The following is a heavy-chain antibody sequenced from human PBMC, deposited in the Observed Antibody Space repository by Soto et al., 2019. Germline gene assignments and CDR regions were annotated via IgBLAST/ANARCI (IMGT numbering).Heavy chain of an antibody. CDR2: ISAYNGNT. CDR1: GYTFTSDG. CDR3: ARDAVSSGPIRDAFDI. V-gene: IGHV1-18*04. Sequence: GASVKVSFKASGYTFTSDGISWVRHAPGQGLEWMGWISAYNGNTNYTQKLQGRVTMTTDTSTSTAYMELRSLRSDDTAVYYCARDAVSSGPIRDAFDIWGQGTMVTVSS. J-gene: IGHJ3*02. D-gene: IGHD3-22*01.